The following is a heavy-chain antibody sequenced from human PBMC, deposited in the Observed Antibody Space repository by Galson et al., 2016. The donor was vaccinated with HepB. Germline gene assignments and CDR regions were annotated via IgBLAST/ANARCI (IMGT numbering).Heavy chain of an antibody. D-gene: IGHD6-13*01. CDR3: AKEVGQHLPQGD. CDR2: ISFDARNK. CDR1: GFTFSTYG. Sequence: SLRLSCAASGFTFSTYGMHWVRQAPGKGLEWVAVISFDARNKWSADSMKGRFTVSRDNSQNTLYLQMNSLRAEDTGVYYCAKEVGQHLPQGDWGRGTLVTVSS. V-gene: IGHV3-30*18. J-gene: IGHJ4*02.